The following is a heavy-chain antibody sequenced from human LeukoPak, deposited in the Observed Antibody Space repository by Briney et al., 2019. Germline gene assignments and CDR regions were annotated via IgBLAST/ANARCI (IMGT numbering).Heavy chain of an antibody. Sequence: GGSLRLSCAASGFTFSTYIMNWVRQPPGKGLEWVSSVSSSGSHMFYAESVKGRFTISRDAANNSLYLQMHSLRAEDTAMYYCMRELAARPGYHFDYWGQGTLVTVSS. CDR1: GFTFSTYI. J-gene: IGHJ4*01. V-gene: IGHV3-21*01. CDR2: VSSSGSHM. D-gene: IGHD6-6*01. CDR3: MRELAARPGYHFDY.